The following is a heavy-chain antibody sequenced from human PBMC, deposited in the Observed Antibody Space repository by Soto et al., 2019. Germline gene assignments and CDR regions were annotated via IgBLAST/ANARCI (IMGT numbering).Heavy chain of an antibody. D-gene: IGHD3-22*01. Sequence: SETLSLSCTVSGGSISSGGYYWSWIRQHPGKGLEWIGYIYYSGSTYYNPSLKSRVTISVDTSKNQFSLKLSSVTAADTAVYYCARALGAWLFPNYYYYGMDVWGQGTTVTVSS. J-gene: IGHJ6*02. V-gene: IGHV4-31*03. CDR1: GGSISSGGYY. CDR3: ARALGAWLFPNYYYYGMDV. CDR2: IYYSGST.